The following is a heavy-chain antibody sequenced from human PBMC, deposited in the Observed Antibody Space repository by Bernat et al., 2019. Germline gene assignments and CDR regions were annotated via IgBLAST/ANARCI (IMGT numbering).Heavy chain of an antibody. CDR3: ARDLGNFDSGGSYFDY. CDR1: GISFRSYA. D-gene: IGHD2-15*01. CDR2: ISGSGDST. Sequence: EAQLLESGGGLVQPGGSLRLSCAASGISFRSYAMSWVRQAPGKGLEWVSGISGSGDSTYYADSVKGRFTISRDNSKNTLYLQMNSLRADDTAVYYCARDLGNFDSGGSYFDYWGQGTLVTVSS. J-gene: IGHJ4*02. V-gene: IGHV3-23*01.